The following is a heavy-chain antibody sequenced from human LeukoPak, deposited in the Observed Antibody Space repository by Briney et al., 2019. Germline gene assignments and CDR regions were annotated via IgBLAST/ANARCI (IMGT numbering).Heavy chain of an antibody. J-gene: IGHJ4*02. CDR1: GFNFNTYN. D-gene: IGHD5-12*01. Sequence: GGSLRLSCGVSGFNFNTYNMNWVRQAPGKGLEWVSTISSSSSYMYYADSVRGRFTISRDNAKSSLYLQMNSLRAEDTAVYYCARASGGDRGYDLYYLDYWGQGSPVTVSS. CDR3: ARASGGDRGYDLYYLDY. V-gene: IGHV3-21*01. CDR2: ISSSSSYM.